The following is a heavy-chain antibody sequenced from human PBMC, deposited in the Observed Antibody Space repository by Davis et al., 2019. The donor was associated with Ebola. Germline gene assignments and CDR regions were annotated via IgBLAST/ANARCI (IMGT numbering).Heavy chain of an antibody. CDR3: ARSLSGKSGAMDL. CDR2: ISFDGTYK. D-gene: IGHD5-12*01. J-gene: IGHJ6*02. CDR1: GFSFGAFA. V-gene: IGHV3-30*03. Sequence: GGSLRLSCAATGFSFGAFAMYWVRQAPGKGLDWVTVISFDGTYKKSVDSVKGRFTVSRDNSKNTMSLQMNSLRSEDTALYYCARSLSGKSGAMDLWGQGTTVIVSS.